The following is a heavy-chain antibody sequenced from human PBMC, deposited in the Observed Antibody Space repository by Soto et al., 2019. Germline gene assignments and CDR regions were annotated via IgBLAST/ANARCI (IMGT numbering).Heavy chain of an antibody. Sequence: GGSLRLSCAASGFTFGDYAMHWVRQVPGRGLEWVSGISWNRATIEYADSVKGRFTISRDNAKNSLYLQMNSLRPEDTAVYYCAKGLLAIVGTTLPRDAFNIWGQGTMVTVSS. CDR3: AKGLLAIVGTTLPRDAFNI. CDR1: GFTFGDYA. J-gene: IGHJ3*02. D-gene: IGHD1-26*01. V-gene: IGHV3-9*01. CDR2: ISWNRATI.